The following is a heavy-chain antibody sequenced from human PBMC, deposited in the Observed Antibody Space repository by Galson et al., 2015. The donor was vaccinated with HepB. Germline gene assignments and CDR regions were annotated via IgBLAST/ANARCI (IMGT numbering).Heavy chain of an antibody. V-gene: IGHV3-30*03. CDR3: TSGDRKNFWSGYYEFDY. CDR1: GFTFSSYN. J-gene: IGHJ4*02. Sequence: SLRLSCAASGFTFSSYNMNWVRQAPGKGLEWVAVISYDGSNKYYADSVKGRFTISRDNSKNTLYLQMNSLRAEDTAVYYCTSGDRKNFWSGYYEFDYWGQGTLVTVSS. CDR2: ISYDGSNK. D-gene: IGHD3-3*01.